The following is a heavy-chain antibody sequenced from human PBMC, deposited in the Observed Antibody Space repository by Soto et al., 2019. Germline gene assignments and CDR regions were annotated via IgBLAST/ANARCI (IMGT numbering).Heavy chain of an antibody. J-gene: IGHJ4*02. CDR1: GGPFSGYY. CDR3: ARVGRQWQLQAQTRFDF. Sequence: SETLSLTCAVYGGPFSGYYWSWIRQPPGNGLEWIGDINRSGSTNYNPSLQSRVTMSVDTSKNQFSLKLTSVTAADTAVYYCARVGRQWQLQAQTRFDFWGQGTLVTVSS. V-gene: IGHV4-34*01. D-gene: IGHD6-19*01. CDR2: INRSGST.